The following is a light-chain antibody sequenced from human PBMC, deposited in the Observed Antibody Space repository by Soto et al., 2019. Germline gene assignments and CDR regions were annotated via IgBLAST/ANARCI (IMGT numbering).Light chain of an antibody. CDR2: GAS. J-gene: IGKJ1*01. CDR3: QQYNTWPRT. CDR1: QGIKDC. V-gene: IGKV3-15*01. Sequence: EIVMTQSPATLSVSPGERVTLSSRASQGIKDCLAWFQPTPGQAPRILIYGASTRATAIPARFSGSGSWTEFTLSISRLQSEDVSVDYCQQYNTWPRTFGQGTKVDIK.